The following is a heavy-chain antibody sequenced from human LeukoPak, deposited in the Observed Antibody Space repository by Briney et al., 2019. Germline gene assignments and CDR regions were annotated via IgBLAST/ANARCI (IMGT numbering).Heavy chain of an antibody. J-gene: IGHJ4*02. D-gene: IGHD2-8*01. V-gene: IGHV1-18*01. CDR3: ALISYCTSVTCFFLDY. CDR1: GYTFTNYH. Sequence: ASVKVSCKASGYTFTNYHISWVRQAPGQGLEWMGWISTNNGNTNYAQNLQGRVTMTKDTSTSTAYMELRSLRSDDTAVYYCALISYCTSVTCFFLDYWGQGTLVSVSS. CDR2: ISTNNGNT.